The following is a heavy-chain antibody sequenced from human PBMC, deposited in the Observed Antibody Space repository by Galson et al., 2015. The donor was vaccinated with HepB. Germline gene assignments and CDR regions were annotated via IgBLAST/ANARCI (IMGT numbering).Heavy chain of an antibody. CDR1: GLTFDDYA. Sequence: SLRLSCAASGLTFDDYAMHWVRQAPGQGVEWVSGISWNSGSIGYADSVKGRFTISRDNAENSLYLQMNSLRDDDTAVYYCPRSRGWFGYLGQGTLVTVSS. V-gene: IGHV3-9*01. CDR2: ISWNSGSI. CDR3: PRSRGWFGY. D-gene: IGHD6-19*01. J-gene: IGHJ4*02.